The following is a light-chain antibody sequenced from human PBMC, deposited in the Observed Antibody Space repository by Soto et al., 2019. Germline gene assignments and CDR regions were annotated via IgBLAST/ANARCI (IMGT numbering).Light chain of an antibody. Sequence: QSVLTQPASVSGSPGQSITISCTGTSSDVGGYNYVSWYQQHPGKAPKVMIYEVSNRPSGVSNRFSASKSGNTASLTISGLQAEDEADYYCSSYTSSSTGVFGGGTKVTVL. CDR2: EVS. CDR3: SSYTSSSTGV. J-gene: IGLJ3*02. V-gene: IGLV2-14*01. CDR1: SSDVGGYNY.